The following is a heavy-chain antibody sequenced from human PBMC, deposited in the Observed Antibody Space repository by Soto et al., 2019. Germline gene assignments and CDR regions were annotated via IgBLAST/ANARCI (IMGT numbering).Heavy chain of an antibody. CDR1: GYTFSDYC. Sequence: QVHLVQSESEVKMPGASVKVSCKTSGYTFSDYCGSWVRQAPGQGLEWMGWINTFNGNTKYDQKFQGRVTFSIDTSTRTVFLELTSLKFDDAAVYYCARGFIPENYWGQGTRVTVSS. CDR3: ARGFIPENY. V-gene: IGHV1-18*01. D-gene: IGHD2-2*01. J-gene: IGHJ4*02. CDR2: INTFNGNT.